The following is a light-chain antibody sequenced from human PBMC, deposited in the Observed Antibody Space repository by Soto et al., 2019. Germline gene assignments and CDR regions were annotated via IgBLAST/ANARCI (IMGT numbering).Light chain of an antibody. CDR1: QSVGSSF. V-gene: IGKV3-20*01. Sequence: ETVLTQSPGTLSLSPGERATLSSRASQSVGSSFLAWYQQKPGQAPRLLIYGASNRATGIPDRFSGSGSGTDFTLTVIRLEPEDFAVYYCQQYGNSPRTFGQGTKVDI. J-gene: IGKJ1*01. CDR3: QQYGNSPRT. CDR2: GAS.